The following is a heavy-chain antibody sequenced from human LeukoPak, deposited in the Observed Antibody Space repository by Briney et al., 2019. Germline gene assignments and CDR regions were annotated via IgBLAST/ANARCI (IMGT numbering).Heavy chain of an antibody. Sequence: SETLSLTCTVSGGSISSYYWSWIRQPAGKGLEWIGRIYTSGGTNYNPSLKSRVTMSVDTSKNQFSLKLSSVTAADTAVYYCARHAIYIVGATFFDYWGQGTLVTVSS. V-gene: IGHV4-4*07. J-gene: IGHJ4*02. D-gene: IGHD1-26*01. CDR3: ARHAIYIVGATFFDY. CDR2: IYTSGGT. CDR1: GGSISSYY.